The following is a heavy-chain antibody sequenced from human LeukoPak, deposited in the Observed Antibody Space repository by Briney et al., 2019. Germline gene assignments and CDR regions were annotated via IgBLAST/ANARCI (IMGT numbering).Heavy chain of an antibody. CDR2: IRYDGSSK. J-gene: IGHJ6*03. CDR1: GFTFSSYS. D-gene: IGHD2-2*01. CDR3: AKDRRDCSSTSCYGFYYYYMDV. Sequence: GGSLRLSCAASGFTFSSYSMNWVRQAPGKGLEWVAFIRYDGSSKYYADSVKGRFTISRDNSKNTLYLQMNSLRAEDTAVYYCAKDRRDCSSTSCYGFYYYYMDVWGKGTTVTISS. V-gene: IGHV3-30*02.